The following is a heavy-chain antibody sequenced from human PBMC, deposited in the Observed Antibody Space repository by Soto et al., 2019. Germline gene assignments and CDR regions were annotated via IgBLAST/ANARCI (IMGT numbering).Heavy chain of an antibody. V-gene: IGHV3-23*01. D-gene: IGHD3-9*01. Sequence: GGSLRLSCAASGFTFSSYAMNWVRQAPGKGLEWVSAISGSGGTTNYADSVKGRFTISRDNYKNTLYLQMNSLRAEDTAVYCCAKAFLLFGWWYFYYWGQGTLVTVSS. J-gene: IGHJ4*02. CDR3: AKAFLLFGWWYFYY. CDR2: ISGSGGTT. CDR1: GFTFSSYA.